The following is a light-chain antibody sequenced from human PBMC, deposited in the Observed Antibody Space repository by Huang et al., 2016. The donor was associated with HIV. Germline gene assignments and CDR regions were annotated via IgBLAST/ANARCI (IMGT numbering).Light chain of an antibody. V-gene: IGKV1-5*01. CDR3: QQYHAYPLT. J-gene: IGKJ1*01. CDR2: DAS. CDR1: QTSSRW. Sequence: DIQMTQSPSALSASVGDTVTITCRASQTSSRWLAWYQQKPGKAPKVLIYDASTLESGVPSTFSGSGSGTEFTLIISSLQPDDSATYYCQQYHAYPLTFGQGTKVEI.